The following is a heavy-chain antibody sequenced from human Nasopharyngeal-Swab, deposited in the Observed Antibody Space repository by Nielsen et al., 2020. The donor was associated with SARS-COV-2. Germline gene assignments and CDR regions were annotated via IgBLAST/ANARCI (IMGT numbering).Heavy chain of an antibody. V-gene: IGHV3-53*01. CDR2: IYSGGST. J-gene: IGHJ5*02. CDR1: GFTVSSNY. CDR3: ARGGLSGSYLPTTYNWFDP. Sequence: GGSLRLSCAASGFTVSSNYMSWVRQAPGKGLEWVSVIYSGGSTYYADSVKGRFIISRDNSKNTLYLQMNSLRAEDTAVYYCARGGLSGSYLPTTYNWFDPWGQGTLVTVSS. D-gene: IGHD1-26*01.